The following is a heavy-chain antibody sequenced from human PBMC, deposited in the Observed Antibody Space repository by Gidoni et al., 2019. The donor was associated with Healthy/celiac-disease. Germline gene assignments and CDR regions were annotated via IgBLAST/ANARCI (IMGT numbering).Heavy chain of an antibody. CDR3: AREVVWLQSAGFDY. V-gene: IGHV3-30-3*01. J-gene: IGHJ4*02. CDR2: ISYDESNK. CDR1: GFPFSSYA. Sequence: QVQLVESGGGVVQPGRSLSLSCAASGFPFSSYAMHWVRQAPGKGLEGVAVISYDESNKYYADSGKGRFTISRDNSKNTLYLQMNSLRAEDTAVYYCAREVVWLQSAGFDYWGQGTLVTVSS. D-gene: IGHD5-12*01.